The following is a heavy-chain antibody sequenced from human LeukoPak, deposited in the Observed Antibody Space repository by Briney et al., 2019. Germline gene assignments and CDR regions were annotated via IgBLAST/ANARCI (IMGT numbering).Heavy chain of an antibody. CDR1: GFTFGDYA. Sequence: GGSLRLSCTAPGFTFGDYAMSWVRQAPGKGLEWVGLIRSKAFGGTTEYAASVKGRFTISRDESKSIAYLQMNSLKTEDTAVYYCTRGPDLDTVLGRGLMFTVLFDFWGQGTLVTVSS. J-gene: IGHJ4*02. CDR2: IRSKAFGGTT. V-gene: IGHV3-49*04. D-gene: IGHD5-18*01. CDR3: TRGPDLDTVLGRGLMFTVLFDF.